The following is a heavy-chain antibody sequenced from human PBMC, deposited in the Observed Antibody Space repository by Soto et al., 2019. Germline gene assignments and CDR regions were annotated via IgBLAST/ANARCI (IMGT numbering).Heavy chain of an antibody. D-gene: IGHD2-2*01. CDR1: GGSISPYY. Sequence: SETLSLTCTVSGGSISPYYWSWIRQPAGKGLEWIGRIYASGSTNYNPSLKGRVTMSVATSKNQFSLKLSSVTAADTAVYYCARGGMVIIPTAAAFDYWGQGTLVTVS. V-gene: IGHV4-4*07. J-gene: IGHJ4*02. CDR2: IYASGST. CDR3: ARGGMVIIPTAAAFDY.